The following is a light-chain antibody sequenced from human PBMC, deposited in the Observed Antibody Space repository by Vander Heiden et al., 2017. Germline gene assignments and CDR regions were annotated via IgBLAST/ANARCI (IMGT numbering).Light chain of an antibody. CDR1: QSLSSSY. Sequence: EVVLTQCPATLSLSPGERATVSCRASQSLSSSYLHLYQQTPGQAPRLLICGASSRATGIPDRFSASASGTDFTLTISILESEHFAVYYCHLDGSSPLTFGGGTKVEIK. CDR3: HLDGSSPLT. J-gene: IGKJ4*01. V-gene: IGKV3-20*01. CDR2: GAS.